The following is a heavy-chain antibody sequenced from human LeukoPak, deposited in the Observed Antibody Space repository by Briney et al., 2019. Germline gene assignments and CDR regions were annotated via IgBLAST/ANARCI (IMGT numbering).Heavy chain of an antibody. CDR1: GFTFSDYC. V-gene: IGHV3-69-1*01. J-gene: IGHJ4*02. Sequence: PGGSLRLSCAASGFTFSDYCMNWVPQAPGKGLEWVSSISSSSTIYYADSVKGRFTISRDNAKNSLYLQMNSLRAEDTAVYYCARERGGFLDYWGQGTLVTVSS. CDR3: ARERGGFLDY. D-gene: IGHD5-24*01. CDR2: ISSSSTI.